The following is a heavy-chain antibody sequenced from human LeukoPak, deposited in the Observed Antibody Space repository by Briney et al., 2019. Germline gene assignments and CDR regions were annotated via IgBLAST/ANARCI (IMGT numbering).Heavy chain of an antibody. CDR2: ISGSGGST. Sequence: PGGSLRLSCAASGFTFSSYAMSWVRQAPGKGLEWVSAISGSGGSTYYADSVKGRFTISRDNSKNTLYLQMNSLRAEDTAVYYCAKLVTGRSSSWYYENYFDYWGQGTLVTVSS. V-gene: IGHV3-23*01. CDR1: GFTFSSYA. J-gene: IGHJ4*02. CDR3: AKLVTGRSSSWYYENYFDY. D-gene: IGHD6-13*01.